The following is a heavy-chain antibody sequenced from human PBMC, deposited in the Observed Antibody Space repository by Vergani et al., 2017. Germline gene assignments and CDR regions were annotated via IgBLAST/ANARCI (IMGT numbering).Heavy chain of an antibody. CDR1: GFTFDDYA. CDR2: ISWNSGSI. V-gene: IGHV3-9*01. J-gene: IGHJ4*02. CDR3: AKDTIGTGFDY. D-gene: IGHD1-14*01. Sequence: VQLVESGGGLVQPGRSLRLSCAASGFTFDDYAMHWVRQAPGKGLEWVSGISWNSGSIGYADSVKGRFTISRDNAKNSLYLQMNSLRAEDTALYYCAKDTIGTGFDYWGQGTLVAVSS.